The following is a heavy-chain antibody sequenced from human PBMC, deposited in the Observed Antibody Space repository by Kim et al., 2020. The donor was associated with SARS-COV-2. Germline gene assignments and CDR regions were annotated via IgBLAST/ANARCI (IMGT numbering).Heavy chain of an antibody. D-gene: IGHD4-17*01. CDR3: ASGFYGGNRYYYGMDV. V-gene: IGHV6-1*01. J-gene: IGHJ6*02. Sequence: SQTLSLTCAISGDRVSSNSAAWNWLRQSPSRGLEWLGRTYYRSKWYNDYAVSVKSRITINPDTSKNQFSLQLNSVTPEDTAVYYCASGFYGGNRYYYGMDVWGQGTTVTVSS. CDR2: TYYRSKWYN. CDR1: GDRVSSNSAA.